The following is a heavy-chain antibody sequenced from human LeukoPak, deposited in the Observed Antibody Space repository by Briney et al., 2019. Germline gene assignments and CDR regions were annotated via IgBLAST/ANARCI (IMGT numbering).Heavy chain of an antibody. D-gene: IGHD3-10*01. V-gene: IGHV4-39*02. CDR1: GDSITSRSNY. Sequence: SETLSLTCTVSGDSITSRSNYWGWFRQPPGKGLEWIGTISDGGSTFYNPSLQSRVTLSLDSSKNHFALRLKSVTDADTAHYYCARRRGYRFDYWGQGTLVTISS. CDR3: ARRRGYRFDY. J-gene: IGHJ4*02. CDR2: ISDGGST.